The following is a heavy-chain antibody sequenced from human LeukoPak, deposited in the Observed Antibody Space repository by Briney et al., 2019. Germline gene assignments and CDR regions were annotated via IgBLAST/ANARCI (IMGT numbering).Heavy chain of an antibody. CDR1: GFSFNSDW. D-gene: IGHD3-16*01. Sequence: GGSLRLSCAASGFSFNSDWMDWVRQAPGKGLEWVANIKHDEGEKNYLDSVKGRFTISRDNAQNSLYLQMNGLRVEDTAVYYCTRRLDDWGQGTLVTVSS. J-gene: IGHJ4*02. CDR3: TRRLDD. CDR2: IKHDEGEK. V-gene: IGHV3-7*01.